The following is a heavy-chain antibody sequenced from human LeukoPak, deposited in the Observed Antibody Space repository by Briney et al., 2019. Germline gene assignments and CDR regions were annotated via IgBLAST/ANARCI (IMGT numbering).Heavy chain of an antibody. V-gene: IGHV5-51*01. Sequence: PGESLKISCKGSGDSFTTYWIGWVRQMPGKGLEWMGIIYPGGSDTRYSPSFQGQATISADKSISTAYLQWGSLKASDSAMYYCATSAGGSFDYWGQGTLVTVSS. CDR3: ATSAGGSFDY. J-gene: IGHJ4*02. CDR1: GDSFTTYW. D-gene: IGHD4-23*01. CDR2: IYPGGSDT.